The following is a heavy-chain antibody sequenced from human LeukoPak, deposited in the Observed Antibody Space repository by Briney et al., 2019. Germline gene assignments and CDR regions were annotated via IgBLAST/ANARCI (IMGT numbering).Heavy chain of an antibody. Sequence: SETLSLTCAVYGGSFSGYYWSWIRQPPGKGLEWIGEINHRGSANYNPALESRVTISVDTSNNQFSLKVNSVTAADTAMYYCARGLYYGSGSYGYWGQGTLVTVSS. CDR1: GGSFSGYY. CDR3: ARGLYYGSGSYGY. V-gene: IGHV4-34*01. D-gene: IGHD3-10*01. CDR2: INHRGSA. J-gene: IGHJ4*02.